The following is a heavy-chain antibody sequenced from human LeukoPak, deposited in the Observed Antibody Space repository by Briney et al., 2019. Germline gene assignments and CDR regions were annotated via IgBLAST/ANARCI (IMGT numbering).Heavy chain of an antibody. V-gene: IGHV1-69*06. Sequence: GASVKVSCKASGGTFSSYAISWVRQAPGQGLEWMGGIIPIFGTANYAQKFQGRVTITADKSTSTAYMELSSLRSEDTAVYYCARVEIYGSGSYQNYYYYYMDVWGKGTTVTISS. CDR2: IIPIFGTA. CDR1: GGTFSSYA. CDR3: ARVEIYGSGSYQNYYYYYMDV. D-gene: IGHD3-10*01. J-gene: IGHJ6*03.